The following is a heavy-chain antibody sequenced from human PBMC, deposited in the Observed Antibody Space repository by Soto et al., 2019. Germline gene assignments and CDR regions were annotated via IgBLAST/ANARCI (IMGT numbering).Heavy chain of an antibody. CDR3: ARVLYGSGTNWFDP. Sequence: QVQLVESGGGLVKPGGSLRLSCTASGFTFSDYYMGWIRQAPGEGLEYMSYISISGTSVYYAGSVKGRFTISRDNTRNSLYLQMNSLSAEDTAMYYCARVLYGSGTNWFDPWGQGALVTVSS. CDR2: ISISGTSV. D-gene: IGHD3-10*01. V-gene: IGHV3-11*01. J-gene: IGHJ5*02. CDR1: GFTFSDYY.